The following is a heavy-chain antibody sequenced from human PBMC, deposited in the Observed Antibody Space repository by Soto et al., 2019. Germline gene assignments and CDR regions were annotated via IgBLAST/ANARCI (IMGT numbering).Heavy chain of an antibody. Sequence: SVKVSCXASGGTFSSYATSWVRQAPGQGLEWMGGIIPIFGTANYAQKFQGRVTITADESTSTAYMELSSLRSEDTAVYYCARDALWCGEFNWFDPWGQGTLVTVSS. J-gene: IGHJ5*02. V-gene: IGHV1-69*13. CDR1: GGTFSSYA. CDR3: ARDALWCGEFNWFDP. D-gene: IGHD3-10*01. CDR2: IIPIFGTA.